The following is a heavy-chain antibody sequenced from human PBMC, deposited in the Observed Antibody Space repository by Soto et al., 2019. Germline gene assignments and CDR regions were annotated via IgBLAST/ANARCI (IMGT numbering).Heavy chain of an antibody. D-gene: IGHD2-2*01. V-gene: IGHV3-30*18. J-gene: IGHJ6*02. CDR1: GFTFSSYG. Sequence: PVGSLRLSCAASGFTFSSYGMHWVRHHPGKRLEWVADISYDGSNKYYADSVKDRFTISRDNSKNTLYLQMNSLRAEDTAVYYCAKEGYCSSTSCYGGFYYYYGMDVWGQGNTVTVSS. CDR3: AKEGYCSSTSCYGGFYYYYGMDV. CDR2: ISYDGSNK.